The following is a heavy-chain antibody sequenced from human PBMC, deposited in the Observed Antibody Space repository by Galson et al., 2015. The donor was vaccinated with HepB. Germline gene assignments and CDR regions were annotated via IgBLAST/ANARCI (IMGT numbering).Heavy chain of an antibody. CDR2: ISVNGGST. Sequence: SLRLSCAASRFALSNYGMTWVRQAPGKGLEWVSGISVNGGSTYYADSVKGRFTIFRDNSRNTLYLQMNSLRAEDTAVYYCARDSWRSYNYYYDYGMDVWGQGTTVTVSS. CDR3: ARDSWRSYNYYYDYGMDV. J-gene: IGHJ6*01. CDR1: RFALSNYG. D-gene: IGHD3-16*01. V-gene: IGHV3-23*01.